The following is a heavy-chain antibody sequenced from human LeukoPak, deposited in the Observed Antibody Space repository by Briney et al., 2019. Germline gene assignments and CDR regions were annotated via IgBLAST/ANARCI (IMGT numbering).Heavy chain of an antibody. CDR2: IKENGSEE. J-gene: IGHJ4*02. Sequence: GSLRLSCAASGFTFSSYAMSWVRQAPGKGPEWVANIKENGSEEYYVDSVKGRFTISRDNAKNSLYLQMNSLRAEDTAVYYCARVLSGGSCIFDYWGQGTPVTVSS. V-gene: IGHV3-7*03. D-gene: IGHD2-15*01. CDR3: ARVLSGGSCIFDY. CDR1: GFTFSSYA.